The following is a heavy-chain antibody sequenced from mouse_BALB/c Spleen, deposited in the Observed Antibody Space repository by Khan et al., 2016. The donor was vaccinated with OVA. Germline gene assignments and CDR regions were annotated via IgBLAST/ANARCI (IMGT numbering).Heavy chain of an antibody. J-gene: IGHJ2*01. Sequence: EVELVESGGGLVQPGGSLKLSCAASGFTFSSYGMSWVRQTPDKRLELVATINSNGGSTYYPDSVKGRFTFSRDNAKNTLYLQMSSLKSEDTDRDYCARMGRTTNWGQGTTLTVSS. CDR1: GFTFSSYG. CDR2: INSNGGST. D-gene: IGHD6-1*01. V-gene: IGHV5-6-3*01. CDR3: ARMGRTTN.